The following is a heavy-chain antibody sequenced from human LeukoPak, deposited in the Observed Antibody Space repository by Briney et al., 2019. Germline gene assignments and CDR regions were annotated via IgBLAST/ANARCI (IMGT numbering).Heavy chain of an antibody. CDR1: GFTFSDYY. V-gene: IGHV3-11*04. Sequence: GGSLRLSCAASGFTFSDYYMSWIRQAPGKGLEWVSYISSSGSTIYYADSVKGRFTISRDNAKNSLYLQMNSLRAEDTAVYYCACSRITIFGVVTDKSEGYYMDVWGKGTTATVSS. D-gene: IGHD3-3*01. CDR3: ACSRITIFGVVTDKSEGYYMDV. CDR2: ISSSGSTI. J-gene: IGHJ6*03.